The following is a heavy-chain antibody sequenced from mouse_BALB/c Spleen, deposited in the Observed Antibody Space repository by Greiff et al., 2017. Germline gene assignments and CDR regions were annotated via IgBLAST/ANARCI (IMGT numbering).Heavy chain of an antibody. D-gene: IGHD2-1*01. J-gene: IGHJ1*01. CDR2: INPYNDGT. Sequence: VQLQQSGPELVKPGASVKMSCTASGYSFTSYVMHWVKQKPGQGLEWIGYINPYNDGTKYNEKFNGKATLTSDKSSSTAYMELSSLTSEDSAVYYCARGYGNYWYFDVWGAGTTVTVSS. CDR1: GYSFTSYV. V-gene: IGHV1-14*01. CDR3: ARGYGNYWYFDV.